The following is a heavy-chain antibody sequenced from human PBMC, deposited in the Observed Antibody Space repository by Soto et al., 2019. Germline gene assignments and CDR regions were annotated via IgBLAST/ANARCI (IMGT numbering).Heavy chain of an antibody. CDR3: AKSLFDDSSGYSHYAMDV. CDR2: IFPGDFDT. CDR1: GYTFTAYW. Sequence: PGESLKISCKGFGYTFTAYWIGWVRQMPGKGLEWMGVIFPGDFDTRYSPSFEGQVTISADKSSSTAYLHWSSLKASDTAMYYCAKSLFDDSSGYSHYAMDVWGQGTTVTVSS. D-gene: IGHD3-22*01. J-gene: IGHJ6*02. V-gene: IGHV5-51*01.